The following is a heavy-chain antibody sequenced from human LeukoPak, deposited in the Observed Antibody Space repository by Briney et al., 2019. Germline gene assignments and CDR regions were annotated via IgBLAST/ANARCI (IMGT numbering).Heavy chain of an antibody. J-gene: IGHJ4*02. CDR3: ARDLSPVVRASPMGY. CDR1: GFTFSSYS. CDR2: ISTSSAHI. V-gene: IGHV3-21*01. D-gene: IGHD3-10*01. Sequence: GGSLRLSCTASGFTFSSYSMNWVRQAPGKGLEWVSSISTSSAHIYYADSVKGRFTISSDTSKNTLYLQMNSLRVEDTAVYYCARDLSPVVRASPMGYWGQGTPVTVSS.